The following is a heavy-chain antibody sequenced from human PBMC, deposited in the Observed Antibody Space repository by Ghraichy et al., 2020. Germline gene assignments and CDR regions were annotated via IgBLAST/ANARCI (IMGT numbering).Heavy chain of an antibody. CDR2: ISSSSSYI. V-gene: IGHV3-21*01. J-gene: IGHJ4*02. D-gene: IGHD5-18*01. Sequence: GGSLRLSCAASGFTFSSYSMNWVRQAPGKGLEWVSSISSSSSYIYYADSVKGRFTISRDNAKNSLYLQMNSLRAEDTAVYYCARDHGYSYVNPGHIDYWGQGTLVTVSS. CDR3: ARDHGYSYVNPGHIDY. CDR1: GFTFSSYS.